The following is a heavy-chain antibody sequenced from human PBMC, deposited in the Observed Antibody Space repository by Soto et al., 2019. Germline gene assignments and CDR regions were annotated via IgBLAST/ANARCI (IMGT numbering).Heavy chain of an antibody. J-gene: IGHJ5*02. V-gene: IGHV3-23*01. Sequence: PGGSLRLSCAASGLTFSTYAMSWVRQAPGKGLEWVSTISGSGANTYYSDSVKGRFTISRDNSKNTLYLQMNSLRAEDTAVYYCSKDRADYFPPRFDPWGQGTLVTVSS. CDR1: GLTFSTYA. D-gene: IGHD3-16*01. CDR2: ISGSGANT. CDR3: SKDRADYFPPRFDP.